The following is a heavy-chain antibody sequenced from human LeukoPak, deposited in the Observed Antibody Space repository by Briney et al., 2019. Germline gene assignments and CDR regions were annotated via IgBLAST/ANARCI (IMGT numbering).Heavy chain of an antibody. Sequence: GGSLRLSCAASGFTFSSSAMSWVRQVPGKGLEWVSGISASGGSTYYADSVQGRFTISRDNSKGTLCLQMNSLRAEDTAVYYCAKQLGYCSDGSCYFPYWGQGTLVTVSS. V-gene: IGHV3-23*01. CDR3: AKQLGYCSDGSCYFPY. CDR2: ISASGGST. CDR1: GFTFSSSA. D-gene: IGHD2-15*01. J-gene: IGHJ4*02.